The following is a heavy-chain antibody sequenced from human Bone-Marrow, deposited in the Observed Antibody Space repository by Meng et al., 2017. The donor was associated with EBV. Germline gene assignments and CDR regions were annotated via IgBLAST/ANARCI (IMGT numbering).Heavy chain of an antibody. CDR3: AHRRSDSGWFGY. CDR1: GFSLSTSGMG. V-gene: IGHV2-5*02. J-gene: IGHJ4*02. D-gene: IGHD6-19*01. Sequence: QLTVKESGPTVINPTQTLTLTCTFSGFSLSTSGMGVAWIRQPPGKALEWLALIYWDDETRYSPALKNRLTVTKDSSKNQVVFRMANLDPADTATYYCAHRRSDSGWFGYWGQGTLVTVSS. CDR2: IYWDDET.